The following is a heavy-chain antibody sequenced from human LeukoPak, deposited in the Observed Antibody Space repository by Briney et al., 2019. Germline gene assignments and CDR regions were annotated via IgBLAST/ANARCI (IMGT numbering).Heavy chain of an antibody. D-gene: IGHD3-10*01. CDR3: ARDHHEYGSGSYHYYYGMDV. J-gene: IGHJ6*02. CDR1: GFTVSSNY. V-gene: IGHV3-66*01. CDR2: IYSGGST. Sequence: GGSLRLSCAASGFTVSSNYMSWVRQAPGKGLEWVSVIYSGGSTCYADSVKGRFTISRDNSKNTLYLQMNSLRAEDTAVYYCARDHHEYGSGSYHYYYGMDVWGQGTTVTVSS.